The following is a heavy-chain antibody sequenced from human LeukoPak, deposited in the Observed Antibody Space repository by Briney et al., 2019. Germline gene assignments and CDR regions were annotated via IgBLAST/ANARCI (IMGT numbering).Heavy chain of an antibody. CDR3: AKERVDWRYFDY. J-gene: IGHJ4*02. CDR1: GFTFSSYW. CDR2: INQDGSEK. Sequence: PGGSLRLSCAASGFTFSSYWMSWVRQVPGKGLEWVAYINQDGSEKYYVDSVKGRFTISRDNSKNTLYLQMNSLRAEDTAVYYCAKERVDWRYFDYWGQGTLVTVSS. D-gene: IGHD3-9*01. V-gene: IGHV3-7*01.